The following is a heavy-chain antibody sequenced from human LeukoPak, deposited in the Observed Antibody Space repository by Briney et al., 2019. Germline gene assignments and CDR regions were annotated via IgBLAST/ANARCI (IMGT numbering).Heavy chain of an antibody. CDR1: GYTFTGYY. CDR2: ISAYNGNT. Sequence: ASVKVSCKASGYTFTGYYMHWVRQAPGQGLEWMGWISAYNGNTNYAQKLQGRVTMTTDTSTSTAYMELRSLRSDDTAVYYCARTFYSSGWYDYWGQGTLVTVSS. D-gene: IGHD6-19*01. J-gene: IGHJ4*02. V-gene: IGHV1-18*04. CDR3: ARTFYSSGWYDY.